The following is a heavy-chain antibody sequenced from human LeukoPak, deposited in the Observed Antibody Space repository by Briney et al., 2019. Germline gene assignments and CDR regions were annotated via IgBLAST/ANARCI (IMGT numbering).Heavy chain of an antibody. Sequence: GGSLRLSCAASGFTFSSYAMSWVRQAPGKGLEWVGFIRSKAYGGTTEYAASVKGRFTISRDDSKSIAYLQMNSLKTEDTAVYYCTRTGDSSGYPHFDYWGQGTLVTVSS. CDR3: TRTGDSSGYPHFDY. D-gene: IGHD3-22*01. J-gene: IGHJ4*02. CDR2: IRSKAYGGTT. CDR1: GFTFSSYA. V-gene: IGHV3-49*04.